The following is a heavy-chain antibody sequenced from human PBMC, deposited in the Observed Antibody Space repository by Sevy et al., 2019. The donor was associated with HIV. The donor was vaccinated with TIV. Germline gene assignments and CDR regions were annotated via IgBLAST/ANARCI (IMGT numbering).Heavy chain of an antibody. Sequence: SQTLSLTCAISGDSVSSNSAAWNWIRQSPSRGLEWLGRTYYRSKWSNDYAVSVKRRITINPDTSKNQFSLQLNSVTPEDTAVYYCARVVVATIKSRYYYYGMDVWGQGTTVTVSS. J-gene: IGHJ6*02. CDR3: ARVVVATIKSRYYYYGMDV. CDR1: GDSVSSNSAA. D-gene: IGHD5-12*01. CDR2: TYYRSKWSN. V-gene: IGHV6-1*01.